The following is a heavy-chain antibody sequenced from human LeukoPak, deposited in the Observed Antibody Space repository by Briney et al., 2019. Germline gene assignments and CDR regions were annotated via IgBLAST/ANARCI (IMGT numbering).Heavy chain of an antibody. V-gene: IGHV3-21*01. CDR3: AREIGSDYGGRYFDL. D-gene: IGHD4-17*01. CDR2: ISSSSSYI. Sequence: GGSLRPSCAASGFTFSSYSMNWVRQAPGKGLEWVSSISSSSSYIYYADSVKGRFTISRDNAKNSLYLQMNSLRAEDTAVYYCAREIGSDYGGRYFDLWGRGTLVTVSS. CDR1: GFTFSSYS. J-gene: IGHJ2*01.